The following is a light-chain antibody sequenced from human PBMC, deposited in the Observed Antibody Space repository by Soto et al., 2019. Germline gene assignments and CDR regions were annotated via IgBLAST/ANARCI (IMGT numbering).Light chain of an antibody. CDR1: SSDVGGYNY. CDR3: SSSTTSSTLV. J-gene: IGLJ1*01. CDR2: EVN. V-gene: IGLV2-14*01. Sequence: QSVLTQRASVSGSPGQSITISCTGASSDVGGYNYVSWYQQRPGKAPKLMIYEVNNRPSGISNRFSGSKSGNTASLTISGLQAEDEADYYCSSSTTSSTLVFGTGTKVTVL.